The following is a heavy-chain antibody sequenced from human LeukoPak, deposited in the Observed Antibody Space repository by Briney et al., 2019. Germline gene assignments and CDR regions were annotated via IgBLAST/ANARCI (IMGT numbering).Heavy chain of an antibody. D-gene: IGHD1-26*01. CDR2: ISYDGSNK. Sequence: PGGSLRLSCAASGFTFSSYAMHGVRQAPGKGLEWVAVISYDGSNKYYADSVKGRFTISRDNSKNTLYLQMNSLRAEDTAVYYCARDGESYPFDYWGQGTLVTVSS. V-gene: IGHV3-30*04. CDR1: GFTFSSYA. J-gene: IGHJ4*02. CDR3: ARDGESYPFDY.